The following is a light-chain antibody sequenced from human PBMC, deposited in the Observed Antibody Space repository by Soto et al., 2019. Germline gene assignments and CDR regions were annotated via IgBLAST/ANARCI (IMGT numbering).Light chain of an antibody. Sequence: DIQMTQSPSSLSASVRDRVTITCQASQDITNYLNWYQQKPGKAPKLLICDASNLEPGVPSRFSGSGSGTDFTFTISSLQPEDIATYYCQQYDNLPFTFVPGTKVDIK. J-gene: IGKJ3*01. V-gene: IGKV1-33*01. CDR1: QDITNY. CDR2: DAS. CDR3: QQYDNLPFT.